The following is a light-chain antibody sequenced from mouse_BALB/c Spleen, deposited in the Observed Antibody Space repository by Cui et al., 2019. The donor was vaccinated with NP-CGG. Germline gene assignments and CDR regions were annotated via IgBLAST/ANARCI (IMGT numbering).Light chain of an antibody. J-gene: IGLJ1*01. CDR3: ALWYSNHWV. V-gene: IGLV1*01. Sequence: QAVVTQETALTTSPGETVTLTCRSSTGAGTTSNYANWVQEKPDHLFTGLIGGTNNRAPGVPARFSGSLIGDKAALTITGAQTEDEAIYFCALWYSNHWVFGGGSKLIVL. CDR1: TGAGTTSNY. CDR2: GTN.